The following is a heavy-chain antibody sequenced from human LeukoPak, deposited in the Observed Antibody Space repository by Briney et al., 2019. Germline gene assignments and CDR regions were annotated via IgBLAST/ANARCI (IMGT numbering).Heavy chain of an antibody. D-gene: IGHD1-26*01. J-gene: IGHJ4*02. V-gene: IGHV3-74*01. CDR2: INSDGSST. CDR3: AKKGATTGDFDY. CDR1: GFTFSSYW. Sequence: GGSLRLSCAASGFTFSSYWMHWVRQAPGKGLVWVSRINSDGSSTSYADSVKGRFTISRDNAKNTLYLQMNSLRAEDTAVYYCAKKGATTGDFDYWGQGTLVTVSS.